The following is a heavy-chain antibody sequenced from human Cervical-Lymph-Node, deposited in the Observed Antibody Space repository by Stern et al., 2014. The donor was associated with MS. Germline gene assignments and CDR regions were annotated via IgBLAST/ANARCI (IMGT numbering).Heavy chain of an antibody. D-gene: IGHD4-17*01. CDR2: IKPDGSER. CDR3: ARDNGDFTNDY. CDR1: GFTFRNSW. J-gene: IGHJ4*02. V-gene: IGHV3-7*01. Sequence: EVQLVESGGGLVQPGGSLRLSCAASGFTFRNSWMTWVRQAPGAGLEWVANIKPDGSERSYLPSLKGRFLISRDNAQNSLSLQKDSLRAEDTAVYYCARDNGDFTNDYWGQGTLVTVSS.